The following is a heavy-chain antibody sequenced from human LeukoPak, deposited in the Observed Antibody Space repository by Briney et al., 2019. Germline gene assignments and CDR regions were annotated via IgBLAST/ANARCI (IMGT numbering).Heavy chain of an antibody. CDR2: IIPILGIA. CDR3: ARGQLLPGYYGMDV. V-gene: IGHV1-69*04. Sequence: ASVKVSCKASGGTFSSYAISWVRQAPGQGLEWMGRIIPILGIANYAQKFQGRVTITADKSASTAYMELSSLRSEDTAVYYCARGQLLPGYYGMDVWGQGTTVTVSS. J-gene: IGHJ6*02. D-gene: IGHD2-2*01. CDR1: GGTFSSYA.